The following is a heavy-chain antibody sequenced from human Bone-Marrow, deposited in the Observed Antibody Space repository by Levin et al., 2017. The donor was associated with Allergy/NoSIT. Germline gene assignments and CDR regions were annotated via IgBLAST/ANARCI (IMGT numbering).Heavy chain of an antibody. Sequence: GESLKISCKASGYTFTDHSINWVRQAPGQGLEWMGWIDPKNGGTEIAQKFQGRVTMTRDTSISTAYMEVRSLTSDDTAMYYCAKVEGRWLGLLWGQGTLITVSS. V-gene: IGHV1-2*02. D-gene: IGHD6-19*01. J-gene: IGHJ4*02. CDR2: IDPKNGGT. CDR1: GYTFTDHS. CDR3: AKVEGRWLGLL.